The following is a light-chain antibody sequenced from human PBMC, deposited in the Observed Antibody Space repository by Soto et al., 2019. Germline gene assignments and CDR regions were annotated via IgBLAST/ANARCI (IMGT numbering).Light chain of an antibody. J-gene: IGKJ1*01. CDR2: GAS. V-gene: IGKV1-5*01. CDR1: QSIRHY. CDR3: QHHNSYSQT. Sequence: DIQMPQSHPTLSSSVGDRVTITCRASQSIRHYLAWYQQMPGKAPKLLIYGASTLQSGVPSRFSGSGSGTEFTLTISSLQPDDFGTYFCQHHNSYSQTFGQGTKV.